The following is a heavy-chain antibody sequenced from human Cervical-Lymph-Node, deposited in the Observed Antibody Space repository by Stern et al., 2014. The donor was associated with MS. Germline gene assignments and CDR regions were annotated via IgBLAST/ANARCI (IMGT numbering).Heavy chain of an antibody. Sequence: VQLVESGGGVVQPGRYLRLSCAASGFIFSPYGMHWVRQAPGKGLEWVAFISYDGSNKNYADSVKGRFTVSRDNFKNTLYLQMNSLRSEDTAVYYCAKVGNTYYYRPYYFDYWGQGTLVTVSS. CDR1: GFIFSPYG. J-gene: IGHJ4*02. CDR2: ISYDGSNK. D-gene: IGHD3-10*01. CDR3: AKVGNTYYYRPYYFDY. V-gene: IGHV3-30*18.